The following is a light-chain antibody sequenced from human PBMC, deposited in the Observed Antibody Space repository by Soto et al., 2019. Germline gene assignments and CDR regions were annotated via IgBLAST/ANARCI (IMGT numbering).Light chain of an antibody. CDR2: GAS. Sequence: EIVLTQSPATLSLSPGERAVLSCRASQGVGTYLAWYQQRPGQAPRLLIYGASNRATGIPARFSGSGSGTDFTLTIGSLEPEDVAGYFCQQRNTLLPFCGGTKGESK. CDR3: QQRNTLLP. V-gene: IGKV3-11*01. J-gene: IGKJ4*01. CDR1: QGVGTY.